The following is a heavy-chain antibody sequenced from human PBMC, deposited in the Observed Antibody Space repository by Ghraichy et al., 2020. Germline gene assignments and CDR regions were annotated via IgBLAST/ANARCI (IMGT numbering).Heavy chain of an antibody. CDR2: ISAYNGNT. CDR1: GYTFTSYG. CDR3: ARDYYGSGSSPPRYGMDV. J-gene: IGHJ6*02. V-gene: IGHV1-18*01. D-gene: IGHD3-10*01. Sequence: ASVKVSCKASGYTFTSYGISWVRQAPGQGLEWMGWISAYNGNTNYAQKLQGRVTMTTDTSTSTAYMELRSLRSDDTAVYYCARDYYGSGSSPPRYGMDVWGQGTTVTVSS.